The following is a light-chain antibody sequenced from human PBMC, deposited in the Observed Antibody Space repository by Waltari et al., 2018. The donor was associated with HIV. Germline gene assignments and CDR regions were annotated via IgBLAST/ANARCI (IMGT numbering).Light chain of an antibody. CDR2: GAS. CDR1: QSVSSSY. Sequence: EIVLTQSPGTLSLSPGERATLSCRASQSVSSSYLAWYQQKRGQAPRLLIYGASSRATGIPDRFTGSGSGTDFTLTISRLEPEDFAVYYGQQYGTSRWTVGQGTKVEIK. J-gene: IGKJ1*01. V-gene: IGKV3-20*01. CDR3: QQYGTSRWT.